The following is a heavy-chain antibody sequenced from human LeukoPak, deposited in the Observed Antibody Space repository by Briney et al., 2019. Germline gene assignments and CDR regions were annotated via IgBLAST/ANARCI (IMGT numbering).Heavy chain of an antibody. CDR3: ARDLVSSVNDFWSGYYSYFDY. CDR2: IYYSGST. J-gene: IGHJ4*02. D-gene: IGHD3-3*01. Sequence: SETLSLTCTVSGGSISSSSYYWGWIRQPPGKGLEWIGSIYYSGSTYYNPSLKSRVTISVDTSKNQFSLKLSSVTAADTAVYYCARDLVSSVNDFWSGYYSYFDYWGQGTLVTVSS. CDR1: GGSISSSSYY. V-gene: IGHV4-39*07.